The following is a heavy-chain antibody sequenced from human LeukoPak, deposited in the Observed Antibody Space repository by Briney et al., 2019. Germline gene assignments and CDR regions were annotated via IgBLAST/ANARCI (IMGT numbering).Heavy chain of an antibody. CDR2: INHSGST. CDR3: ARGRGYSYGYFVY. V-gene: IGHV4-34*01. CDR1: GGSFSGYY. J-gene: IGHJ4*02. Sequence: SETLSLTCAVYGGSFSGYYWSWIRQPPGKGLEWIGEINHSGSTNYNPSLKSRVTISVDTSKNQFSLKLGSVTAADTAVYYCARGRGYSYGYFVYWGQGTLVTVSS. D-gene: IGHD5-18*01.